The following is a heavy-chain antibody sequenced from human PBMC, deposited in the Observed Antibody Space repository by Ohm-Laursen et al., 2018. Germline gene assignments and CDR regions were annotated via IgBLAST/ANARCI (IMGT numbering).Heavy chain of an antibody. Sequence: SLRLSCSASGFTFSTYAMSWVRQAPGKGLEWVSGISGSGSGGNTYYADSVKGRFTISRENARTSLDLQMNTLRAEDTAIYYCARGERYAFDIWGQGTMVTVSS. V-gene: IGHV3-23*01. J-gene: IGHJ3*02. CDR3: ARGERYAFDI. CDR2: ISGSGSGGNT. CDR1: GFTFSTYA.